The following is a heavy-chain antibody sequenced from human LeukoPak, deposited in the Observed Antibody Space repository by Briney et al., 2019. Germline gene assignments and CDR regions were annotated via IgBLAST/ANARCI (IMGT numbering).Heavy chain of an antibody. D-gene: IGHD6-6*01. CDR2: IQYNGPP. V-gene: IGHV4-61*01. J-gene: IGHJ4*02. CDR1: GGSVSIGRYQ. CDR3: ARRKADRPRNYYIDY. Sequence: SETLSLTCTVSGGSVSIGRYQWSWVRQPPGPGLVWIGDIQYNGPPAYNPSLQNRVIILRDESRNQFSLRLSSVTAADTAVYFCARRKADRPRNYYIDYWGQGILVTVSS.